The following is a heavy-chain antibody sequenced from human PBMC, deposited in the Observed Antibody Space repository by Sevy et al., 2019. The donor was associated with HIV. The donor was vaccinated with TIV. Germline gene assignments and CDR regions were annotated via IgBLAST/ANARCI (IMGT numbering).Heavy chain of an antibody. J-gene: IGHJ4*02. CDR3: AKDLYYDTSLFDY. V-gene: IGHV3-23*01. CDR1: GFTFSTYA. CDR2: ISGTYGST. Sequence: GVSLRLSCAASGFTFSTYAMSWVRQAPGKGLEWVSGISGTYGSTYYADSVKGRFTISRDNSKNTLYLQMNSLRAEDTALYYCAKDLYYDTSLFDYWGQGIRVTVSS. D-gene: IGHD3-22*01.